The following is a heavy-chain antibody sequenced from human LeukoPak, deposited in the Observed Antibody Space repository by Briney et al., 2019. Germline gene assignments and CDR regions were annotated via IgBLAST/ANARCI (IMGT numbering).Heavy chain of an antibody. V-gene: IGHV1-69*13. CDR3: ATEPYYYDSSGYYKGN. CDR1: GGTFSSYA. CDR2: IIPIFGTA. D-gene: IGHD3-22*01. Sequence: ASVKVSCKASGGTFSSYATSWVRQAPGQGLEWMGGIIPIFGTANYAQKFQGRVTITADESTSTAYMELSSLRSEDTAVYYCATEPYYYDSSGYYKGNWGQGTLVTVSS. J-gene: IGHJ4*02.